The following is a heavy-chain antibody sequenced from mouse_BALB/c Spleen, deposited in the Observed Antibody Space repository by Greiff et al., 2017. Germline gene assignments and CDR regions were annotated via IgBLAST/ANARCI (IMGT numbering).Heavy chain of an antibody. CDR2: ISDGGSYT. Sequence: EVKLMESGGGLVKPGGSLKLSCAASGFTFSSYTMSWVRQTPEKRLEWVATISDGGSYTYYPDSVKGRFTISRDNAKNNLYLQMSSLKSEDTAMYYCARDTDGYYAMDYWGQGTSVTVSS. CDR3: ARDTDGYYAMDY. J-gene: IGHJ4*01. D-gene: IGHD2-3*01. V-gene: IGHV5-4*02. CDR1: GFTFSSYT.